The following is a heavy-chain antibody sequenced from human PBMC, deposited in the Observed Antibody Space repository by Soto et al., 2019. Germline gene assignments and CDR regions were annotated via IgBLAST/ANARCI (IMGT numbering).Heavy chain of an antibody. CDR1: GFTFSSYA. CDR2: ISYDGSNK. V-gene: IGHV3-30-3*01. CDR3: ARDRSDCTNGVCYPDYYYYYGMDV. Sequence: GGSLRLSCAASGFTFSSYAMHWVRQAPGKGLEWVAVISYDGSNKYYADSVKDRFTISRDNSKNTLYLQMNSLRAEDTAVYYCARDRSDCTNGVCYPDYYYYYGMDVWGQGTTVTVSS. D-gene: IGHD2-8*01. J-gene: IGHJ6*02.